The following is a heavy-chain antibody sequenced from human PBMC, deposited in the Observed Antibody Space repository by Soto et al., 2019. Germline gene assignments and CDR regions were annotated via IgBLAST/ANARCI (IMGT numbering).Heavy chain of an antibody. CDR2: FDPEDGET. Sequence: ASVKVSCKVSGYTLTELSMHWVRQAPGKGLEWMGGFDPEDGETIYAQKFQGRVTMTEDTSTDTAYMELSSLRSEDTAVYYCATGIGDYDFWSASQGYWGQGTLVTVSS. D-gene: IGHD3-3*01. V-gene: IGHV1-24*01. CDR1: GYTLTELS. CDR3: ATGIGDYDFWSASQGY. J-gene: IGHJ4*02.